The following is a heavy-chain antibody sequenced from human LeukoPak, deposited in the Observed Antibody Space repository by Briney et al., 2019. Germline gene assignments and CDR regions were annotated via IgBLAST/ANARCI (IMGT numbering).Heavy chain of an antibody. CDR2: IKQDGSEK. CDR3: AEAETKNYYDSSGYPRGYFDY. J-gene: IGHJ4*02. D-gene: IGHD3-22*01. CDR1: GFTFSTYW. Sequence: GGSLRLSCAASGFTFSTYWMSWVRQAPGKGLEWVANIKQDGSEKYYVDSVKGRFTISRDNAKNSLYVQMNSLRAEDTAVYYCAEAETKNYYDSSGYPRGYFDYWGQGTLVTVSS. V-gene: IGHV3-7*03.